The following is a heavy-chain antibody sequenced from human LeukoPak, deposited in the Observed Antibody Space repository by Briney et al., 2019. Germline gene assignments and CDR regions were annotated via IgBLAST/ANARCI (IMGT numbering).Heavy chain of an antibody. V-gene: IGHV3-33*06. CDR3: AKSEAVAGTMYYFDY. CDR1: GFTFSSYG. J-gene: IGHJ4*02. Sequence: GRSLRLSCAASGFTFSSYGMHWVRQAPGKGLEWVAVIWYDGSNKYYADSVKGRFTISRDNSKNTLYLQMNSLRAEDTAVYYCAKSEAVAGTMYYFDYWGQGTLVTVSS. CDR2: IWYDGSNK. D-gene: IGHD6-19*01.